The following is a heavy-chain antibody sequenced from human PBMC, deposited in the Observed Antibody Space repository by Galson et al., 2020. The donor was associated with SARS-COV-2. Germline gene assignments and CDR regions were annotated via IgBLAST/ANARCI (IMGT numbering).Heavy chain of an antibody. J-gene: IGHJ6*02. V-gene: IGHV1-24*01. Sequence: GESLKISCKVSGYTLTELSMHWVRQAPGKGLEWMGGFDPEDGETIYAQKFQGRVTMTEDTSTDTAYMELSSLRSEDTAVYYCATDAPWQWLFTFGGMDVWGQGTTVTVSS. D-gene: IGHD6-19*01. CDR3: ATDAPWQWLFTFGGMDV. CDR1: GYTLTELS. CDR2: FDPEDGET.